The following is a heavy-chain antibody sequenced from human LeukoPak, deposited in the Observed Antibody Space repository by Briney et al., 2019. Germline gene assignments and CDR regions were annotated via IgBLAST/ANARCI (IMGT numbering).Heavy chain of an antibody. V-gene: IGHV4-59*01. CDR3: ARDGSGSSGWYNFDY. D-gene: IGHD6-19*01. CDR2: IYYSGST. CDR1: GGSISSYY. Sequence: SETLSLTCTVSGGSISSYYWSWIRQPPGKGLEWIRYIYYSGSTNYNPSLKSRVTISVDTSKNQFSLKLSSVTAADTAVYYCARDGSGSSGWYNFDYWGQGTLVTVSS. J-gene: IGHJ4*02.